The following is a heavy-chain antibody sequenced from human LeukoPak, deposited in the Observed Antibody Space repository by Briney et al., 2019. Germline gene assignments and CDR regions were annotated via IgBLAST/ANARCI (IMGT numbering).Heavy chain of an antibody. CDR2: IIPISGTA. Sequence: SVKVSCKASGGTFSSYAISWVRQAPGQGLEWMGGIIPISGTANYAQKFQGRVTITADKSTSTAYMELSSLRSEDTAVYYCARDRAAAGGSSFDYWGQGTLVTVSS. V-gene: IGHV1-69*06. CDR1: GGTFSSYA. CDR3: ARDRAAAGGSSFDY. J-gene: IGHJ4*02. D-gene: IGHD6-13*01.